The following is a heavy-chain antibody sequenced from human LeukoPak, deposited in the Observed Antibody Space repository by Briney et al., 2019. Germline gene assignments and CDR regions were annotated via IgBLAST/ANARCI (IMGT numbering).Heavy chain of an antibody. CDR3: ARLGILTGYYTFDY. CDR1: GGSISSYY. Sequence: PSETLSLTCTVSGGSISSYYWSWIRQPPGKGLEWIGYIYYSGSTNYNPSLKSRVTISVDTSKNQFSLKLSSVTAADTAVYYCARLGILTGYYTFDYWGQGTLVTVSS. V-gene: IGHV4-59*08. J-gene: IGHJ4*02. D-gene: IGHD3-9*01. CDR2: IYYSGST.